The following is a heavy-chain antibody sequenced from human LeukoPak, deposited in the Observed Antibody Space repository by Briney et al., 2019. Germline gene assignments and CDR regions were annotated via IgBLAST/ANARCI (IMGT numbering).Heavy chain of an antibody. CDR3: ARVKLRGTVDY. CDR2: INHSGST. J-gene: IGHJ4*02. V-gene: IGHV4-34*01. CDR1: GGSFSGYY. D-gene: IGHD1-26*01. Sequence: SETLSLTCAVYGGSFSGYYWSWIRQPPGRGLEWIGGINHSGSTNYNPSLKSRVTISVDTSKNQFSLKLSSVTAADTAVYYCARVKLRGTVDYWGQGTLVTVSS.